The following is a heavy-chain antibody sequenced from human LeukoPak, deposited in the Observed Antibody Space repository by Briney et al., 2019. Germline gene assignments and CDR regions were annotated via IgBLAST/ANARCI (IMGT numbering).Heavy chain of an antibody. D-gene: IGHD5-18*01. V-gene: IGHV4-30-4*01. Sequence: PSETLSLTCTVSGDSLSSGDYYWSWIRQTPGKGLEWIGYIHSSGSTYYNPSLKSRLTISLDTSKNQFSLKLISVTAADTAVYYCARGNSYGLNFDYWGQGTLVTVSS. CDR3: ARGNSYGLNFDY. CDR1: GDSLSSGDYY. CDR2: IHSSGST. J-gene: IGHJ4*02.